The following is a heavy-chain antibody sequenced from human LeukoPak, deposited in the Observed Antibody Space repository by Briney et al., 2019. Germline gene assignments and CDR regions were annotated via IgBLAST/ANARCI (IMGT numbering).Heavy chain of an antibody. D-gene: IGHD2-15*01. V-gene: IGHV3-7*01. Sequence: GGSLRLSCATSGFTFSDYWMSWVRQAPGKGLEWVANIKEDGRGEYYVGSVRGRFTISRDSAKNSPYLHMNTLRAEDTAVYYCAREGYCSGNKCSGFDYWGQGALVTVSS. CDR3: AREGYCSGNKCSGFDY. J-gene: IGHJ4*02. CDR2: IKEDGRGE. CDR1: GFTFSDYW.